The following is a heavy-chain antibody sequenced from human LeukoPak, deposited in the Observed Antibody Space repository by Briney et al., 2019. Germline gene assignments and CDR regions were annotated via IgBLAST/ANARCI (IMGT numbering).Heavy chain of an antibody. CDR1: EFTLNTIP. D-gene: IGHD3-16*01. J-gene: IGHJ3*01. CDR2: IGRTDNRV. Sequence: GGSLRLSCEASEFTLNTIPMTWVRQAPGKGLEWVAYIGRTDNRVYYAESVTGRFTISRDTGKNSLFLQLTSLRADDTAIYYCARELRVGFGELIGAFDLRGQGTLVTVSP. V-gene: IGHV3-48*03. CDR3: ARELRVGFGELIGAFDL.